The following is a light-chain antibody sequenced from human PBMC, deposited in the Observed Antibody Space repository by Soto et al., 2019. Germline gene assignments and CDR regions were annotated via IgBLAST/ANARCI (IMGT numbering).Light chain of an antibody. J-gene: IGLJ2*01. V-gene: IGLV1-40*01. Sequence: QSVLTQPPSVSGAPGQRVTISCTGSSSNIGARYDVHRYQQLPGTAPKLLIYGNSNRPSGVPDRFSGSKSGTSASLAITGLQAEDEADYYCQSYDSSLNAVVFGGGTKVTVL. CDR3: QSYDSSLNAVV. CDR1: SSNIGARYD. CDR2: GNS.